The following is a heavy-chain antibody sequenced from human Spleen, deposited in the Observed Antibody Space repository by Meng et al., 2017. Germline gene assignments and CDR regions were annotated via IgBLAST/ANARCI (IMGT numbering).Heavy chain of an antibody. V-gene: IGHV1-3*01. D-gene: IGHD6-19*01. J-gene: IGHJ6*02. CDR1: GYTFTSYA. CDR2: INAGNGNT. CDR3: ARGDSSGWSHYYYYYGMDV. Sequence: QVQLVQSGAEVKKPGASVKVSCKASGYTFTSYAMHWVRQAPGQRLEWMGWINAGNGNTKYSQKFQGRVTITRDTSASTAYMELSSLRSEDTAVYYCARGDSSGWSHYYYYYGMDVWGQGTTVTVSS.